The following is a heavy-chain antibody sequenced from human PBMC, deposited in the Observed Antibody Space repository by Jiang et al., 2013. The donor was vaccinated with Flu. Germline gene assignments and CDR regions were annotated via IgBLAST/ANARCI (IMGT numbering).Heavy chain of an antibody. D-gene: IGHD2-2*01. Sequence: AMHWVRQAPGKGLEWVSGISWNSGSIGYADSVKGRFTISRDNAKNSLYLQMNSLRAEDTALYYCAKSSTSCYSCGGWFDPWGQGTLVTVSS. CDR2: ISWNSGSI. CDR1: A. CDR3: AKSSTSCYSCGGWFDP. V-gene: IGHV3-9*01. J-gene: IGHJ5*02.